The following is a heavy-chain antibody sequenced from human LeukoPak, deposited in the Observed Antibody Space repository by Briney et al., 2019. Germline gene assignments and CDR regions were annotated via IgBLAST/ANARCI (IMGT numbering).Heavy chain of an antibody. D-gene: IGHD2-15*01. J-gene: IGHJ5*02. Sequence: GGSLRLSCAASGFSFRSKWMSWVRQAPGKGLEWVANINQDGTEKYYVDSLKGRFTISRDNAKNSLYLQMNSLRADDTAVYYCARVARYCSGGTCSWFDPWGQGTLVTVSS. CDR2: INQDGTEK. V-gene: IGHV3-7*01. CDR1: GFSFRSKW. CDR3: ARVARYCSGGTCSWFDP.